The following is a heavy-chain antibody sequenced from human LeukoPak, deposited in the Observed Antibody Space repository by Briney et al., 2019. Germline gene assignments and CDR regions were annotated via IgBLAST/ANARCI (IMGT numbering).Heavy chain of an antibody. V-gene: IGHV3-20*04. D-gene: IGHD3-10*01. CDR1: GFTFDDYG. Sequence: GGSLRLSCAASGFTFDDYGMSWVRQAPGKGLEWASGINWNGGSTGYADSVKGRFTISRDNAKNSLYLQMNSLRAEDTAVYYCARDFVGGSGGYLDYWGQGTLVTVSS. J-gene: IGHJ4*02. CDR2: INWNGGST. CDR3: ARDFVGGSGGYLDY.